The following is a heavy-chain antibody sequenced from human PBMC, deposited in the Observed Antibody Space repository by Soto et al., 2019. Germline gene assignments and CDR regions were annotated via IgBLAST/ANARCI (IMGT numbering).Heavy chain of an antibody. J-gene: IGHJ6*02. CDR1: GYTFARDG. D-gene: IGHD3-3*01. Sequence: ASVKVSCKASGYTFARDGMHWVRQAPGQGLEWMGWINPNSGGTNYAQKFQGRVTMTRDTSISTAYMELSRLRSDDTAVYYCARDNYDFWSGYRQNYGMDVWGQGTTVTVSS. CDR2: INPNSGGT. V-gene: IGHV1-2*02. CDR3: ARDNYDFWSGYRQNYGMDV.